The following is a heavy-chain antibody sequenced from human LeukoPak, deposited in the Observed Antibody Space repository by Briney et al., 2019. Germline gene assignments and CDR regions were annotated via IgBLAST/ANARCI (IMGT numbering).Heavy chain of an antibody. V-gene: IGHV1-2*02. CDR3: ARDLRSGGVTYGQDS. CDR1: GYTFTGYY. Sequence: ASVKVSCKASGYTFTGYYIHWVRQAPGQGLEWMGWINPNSGGTNYAQKFRDRVTVTSDTSTAYMDLSRLTSDDTAVYYCARDLRSGGVTYGQDSWGQGTLVTVSS. CDR2: INPNSGGT. D-gene: IGHD5-18*01. J-gene: IGHJ4*02.